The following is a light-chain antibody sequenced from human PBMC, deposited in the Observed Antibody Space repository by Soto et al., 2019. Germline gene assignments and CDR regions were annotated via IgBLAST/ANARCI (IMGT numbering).Light chain of an antibody. CDR2: DVT. Sequence: QSVLTQPRSVSGSPGQSVTFSCTGTSSDVGRYNYVSWYQQHPGKAPELMIYDVTKRPSGVPDRFSGSKSGNTASLTISGLQAEDEADYYCCSYAGDYTYVFGTGTKLTVL. CDR3: CSYAGDYTYV. CDR1: SSDVGRYNY. V-gene: IGLV2-11*01. J-gene: IGLJ1*01.